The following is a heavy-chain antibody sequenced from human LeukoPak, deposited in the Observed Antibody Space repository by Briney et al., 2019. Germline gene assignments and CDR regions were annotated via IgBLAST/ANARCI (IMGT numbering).Heavy chain of an antibody. CDR2: IYHSGST. Sequence: SETLSLTCTVSGYSISSGYYWGWIRQPPGKGLEGIGSIYHSGSTYYNPSFKSRVTISVDTSKNQFSLKLSTVTAADTAVYYCVRVMVRGVIHDGEYYFDYWGQGTLVTVSS. CDR1: GYSISSGYY. J-gene: IGHJ4*02. D-gene: IGHD3-10*01. CDR3: VRVMVRGVIHDGEYYFDY. V-gene: IGHV4-38-2*02.